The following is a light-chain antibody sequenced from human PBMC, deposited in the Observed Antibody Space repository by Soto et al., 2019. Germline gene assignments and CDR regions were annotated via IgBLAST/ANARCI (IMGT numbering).Light chain of an antibody. Sequence: QSVLTQPASVSGSPGQSIAISCTGTSSDVGIYNYVSWYQQHPGKVPKLNIYDVTTRPSGVSNRFSGSKSGNTASLIISGLQAADEADYYCTSYTTSSTRVFGTGTKVTVL. CDR1: SSDVGIYNY. V-gene: IGLV2-14*03. CDR2: DVT. J-gene: IGLJ1*01. CDR3: TSYTTSSTRV.